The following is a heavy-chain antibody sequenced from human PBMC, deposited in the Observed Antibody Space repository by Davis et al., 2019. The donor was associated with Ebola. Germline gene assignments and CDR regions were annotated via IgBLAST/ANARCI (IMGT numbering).Heavy chain of an antibody. V-gene: IGHV3-74*01. CDR1: GFTFSSYW. CDR2: ITSDGSST. CDR3: ARAGSSAWTLTDY. J-gene: IGHJ4*02. Sequence: GESLKISCAASGFTFSSYWMHWVRHAPGKGLVLVSRITSDGSSTSYADSVKGRFTISSDNSKITLDLQMNSLKPEDTAVYYCARAGSSAWTLTDYWGQGTLVTVSS. D-gene: IGHD6-19*01.